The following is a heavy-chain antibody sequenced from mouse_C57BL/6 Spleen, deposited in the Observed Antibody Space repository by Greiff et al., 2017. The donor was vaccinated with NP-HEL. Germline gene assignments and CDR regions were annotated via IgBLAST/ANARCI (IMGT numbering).Heavy chain of an antibody. V-gene: IGHV5-15*01. D-gene: IGHD1-1*01. J-gene: IGHJ1*03. CDR3: AMYYGSSYGYFDV. CDR1: GFTFSDYG. Sequence: EVKLMESGGGLVQPGGSLKLSCAASGFTFSDYGMAWVRQAPRKGPEWVAFISNLAYSIYYADTVTGRFTISRENAKNTLYLEMSSLRSEDTAMYYCAMYYGSSYGYFDVWGTGTTVTVSS. CDR2: ISNLAYSI.